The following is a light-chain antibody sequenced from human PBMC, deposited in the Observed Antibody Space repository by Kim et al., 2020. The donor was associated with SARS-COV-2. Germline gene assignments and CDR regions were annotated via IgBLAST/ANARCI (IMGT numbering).Light chain of an antibody. CDR3: LQHNTYPPT. CDR1: QGIRDD. Sequence: DIQMTQSPSSLSASVGDRVTITCRASQGIRDDLAWYQQKPGKAPKRLIFGASNLQSRVPSRFSGSGSGTEFTLTISSLQPEDFTTYFCLQHNTYPPTFGQGTKLEI. CDR2: GAS. J-gene: IGKJ2*01. V-gene: IGKV1-17*01.